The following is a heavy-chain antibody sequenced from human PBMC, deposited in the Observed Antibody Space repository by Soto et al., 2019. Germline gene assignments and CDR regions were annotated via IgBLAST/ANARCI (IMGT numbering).Heavy chain of an antibody. CDR2: IYHSGST. CDR1: GGSISSGGYS. Sequence: PSETLSLTCAVSGGSISSGGYSWSWIRQPPGKGLEWIGYIYHSGSTYYNPSLKSRVTISVDRSKNQFSLKLSSVTAADTAVYYCARGPRHFYDFWSGHYTWFDYWGQGTLVTVSS. V-gene: IGHV4-30-2*01. D-gene: IGHD3-3*01. J-gene: IGHJ4*02. CDR3: ARGPRHFYDFWSGHYTWFDY.